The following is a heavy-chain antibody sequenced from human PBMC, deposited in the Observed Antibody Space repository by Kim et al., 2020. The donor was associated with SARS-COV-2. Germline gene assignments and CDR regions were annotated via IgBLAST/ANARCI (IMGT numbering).Heavy chain of an antibody. J-gene: IGHJ4*02. V-gene: IGHV5-51*01. D-gene: IGHD1-26*01. Sequence: SPSFQGQVTISADKSISTAYLQWSSLKASDTAMYYCARGYYSGSYNFDYWGQGTLVTVSS. CDR3: ARGYYSGSYNFDY.